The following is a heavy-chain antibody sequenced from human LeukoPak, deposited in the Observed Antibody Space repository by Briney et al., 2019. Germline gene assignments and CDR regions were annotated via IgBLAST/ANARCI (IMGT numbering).Heavy chain of an antibody. CDR3: ASTRSDTAMVTFDY. Sequence: SVKVSCKASGGTFSSYAISWVRQAPGQGLEWMGGIIPIFGTANYAQKFQGRVTITADESTSTAYMELSSLRSEDTAVYYCASTRSDTAMVTFDYWGLGTLVTVSS. J-gene: IGHJ4*02. CDR1: GGTFSSYA. D-gene: IGHD5-18*01. V-gene: IGHV1-69*01. CDR2: IIPIFGTA.